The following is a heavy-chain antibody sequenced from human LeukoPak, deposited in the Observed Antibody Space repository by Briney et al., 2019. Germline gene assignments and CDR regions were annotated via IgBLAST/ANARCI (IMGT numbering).Heavy chain of an antibody. CDR1: GGSFSGYY. CDR3: ARQGMKNWFDP. V-gene: IGHV4-34*01. J-gene: IGHJ5*02. Sequence: ASETLSLTFAVYGGSFSGYYWSWIRQPPGKGLEWIGEINHSGSTNYNPSLKSRVTISVDTSKNQFSLKLSSVTAADTAVYYCARQGMKNWFDPWGQGTLVTVSS. CDR2: INHSGST.